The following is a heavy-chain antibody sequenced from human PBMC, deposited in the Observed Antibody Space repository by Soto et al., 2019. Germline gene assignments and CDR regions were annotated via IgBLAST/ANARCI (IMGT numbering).Heavy chain of an antibody. CDR3: AGIGYSNWFDY. V-gene: IGHV1-69*13. D-gene: IGHD4-4*01. CDR2: IIPILGTA. Sequence: SAMFPCNASGCTFSCYAISWVRQAPGQVLECMGGIIPILGTANYAEEFQGRVTVTADESPSTAYMERSSLRYDDTAVYYCAGIGYSNWFDYWGQGTLVTVSS. CDR1: GCTFSCYA. J-gene: IGHJ4*02.